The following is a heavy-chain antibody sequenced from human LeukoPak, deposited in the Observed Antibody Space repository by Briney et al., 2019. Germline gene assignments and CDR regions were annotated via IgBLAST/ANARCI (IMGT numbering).Heavy chain of an antibody. J-gene: IGHJ2*01. V-gene: IGHV4-59*12. Sequence: SETLSLTCTVSGGSISSYYWSWVRQPPGKGLEWIGDIYYSGSTNCNPSLKSRVTISVDKSKNQFSLKLSSVTAADTAVYYCARGAVAGSWYFDLWGRGTLVTVSS. D-gene: IGHD6-19*01. CDR3: ARGAVAGSWYFDL. CDR2: IYYSGST. CDR1: GGSISSYY.